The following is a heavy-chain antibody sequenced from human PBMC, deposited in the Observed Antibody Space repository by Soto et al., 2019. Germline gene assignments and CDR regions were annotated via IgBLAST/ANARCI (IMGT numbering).Heavy chain of an antibody. CDR2: INHSGRT. V-gene: IGHV4-34*01. J-gene: IGHJ3*02. CDR3: ASPLYDIFTGSQDDFDI. CDR1: GGSFSGYY. Sequence: SETLSLTCAVYGGSFSGYYWSWIRQPPGKGLEWIGEINHSGRTNYNPSLKSRVTISVDTSKNQFSLKLSSVTAAETVVYYCASPLYDIFTGSQDDFDIWGQGTMVTVSS. D-gene: IGHD3-9*01.